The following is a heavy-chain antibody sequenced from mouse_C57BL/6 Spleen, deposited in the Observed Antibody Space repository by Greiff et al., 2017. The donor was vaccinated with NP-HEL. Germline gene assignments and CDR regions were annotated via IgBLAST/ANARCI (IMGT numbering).Heavy chain of an antibody. D-gene: IGHD2-3*01. Sequence: EVQLVESEGGLVQPGSSMKLSCTASGFTFSDYYMAWVRQVPEKGLEWVANINYDGSSTYYLDSLKSRFIISRDNAKNILYLQMSSLKSEDTATYYCARGLDGYYYAMDYWGQGTSVTVSS. V-gene: IGHV5-16*01. CDR2: INYDGSST. CDR1: GFTFSDYY. J-gene: IGHJ4*01. CDR3: ARGLDGYYYAMDY.